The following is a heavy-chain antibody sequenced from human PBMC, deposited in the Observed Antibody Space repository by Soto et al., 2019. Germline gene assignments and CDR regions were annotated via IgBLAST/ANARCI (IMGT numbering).Heavy chain of an antibody. V-gene: IGHV4-31*03. CDR1: GGSVTNSSYY. CDR3: ARVGSSGSFDY. J-gene: IGHJ4*02. D-gene: IGHD3-22*01. CDR2: IYYSGST. Sequence: PSETLSLTCTVSGGSVTNSSYYWGWIRQHPGKGLEWIGYIYYSGSTYYNPSLKSRVTISVDTSKNQFSLKLSSVTAADTAVYYCARVGSSGSFDYWGQGTLVTVSS.